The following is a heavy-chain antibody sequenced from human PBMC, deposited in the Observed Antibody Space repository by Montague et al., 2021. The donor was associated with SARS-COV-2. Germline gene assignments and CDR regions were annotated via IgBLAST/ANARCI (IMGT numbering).Heavy chain of an antibody. J-gene: IGHJ4*02. Sequence: ETVSLTCAVDGGSFGGHCWGWICQPPGKGLEWIGEIKQGGGTNXKPSRRGGVTISVDTSKNQCSLKLSSVTAADTAVYYCARFYRVLPAASFDYWGQGTLVTVSS. CDR3: ARFYRVLPAASFDY. D-gene: IGHD2-2*01. V-gene: IGHV4-34*01. CDR2: IKQGGGT. CDR1: GGSFGGHC.